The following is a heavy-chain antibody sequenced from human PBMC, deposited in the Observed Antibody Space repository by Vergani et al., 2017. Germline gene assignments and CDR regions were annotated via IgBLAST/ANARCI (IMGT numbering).Heavy chain of an antibody. CDR3: AKDGSSWYFDY. CDR1: GFTFSSYE. D-gene: IGHD6-13*01. J-gene: IGHJ4*02. Sequence: VQLVESGGGLVQPGGSLRLSCAASGFTFSSYEMNWVRQAPGKGLEWVAVISYDGSNKYYADSVKGRFTISRDNAKNTLYLQMNSLRAEDTAVYYCAKDGSSWYFDYWGQGTLVTVSS. CDR2: ISYDGSNK. V-gene: IGHV3-30*18.